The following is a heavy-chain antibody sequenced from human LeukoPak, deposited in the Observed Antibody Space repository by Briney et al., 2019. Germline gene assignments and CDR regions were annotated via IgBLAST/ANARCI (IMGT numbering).Heavy chain of an antibody. J-gene: IGHJ4*02. CDR3: ARESPRYGSGSYYFDY. CDR2: IYHSGTT. D-gene: IGHD3-10*01. CDR1: GGSINNNNW. Sequence: PSETLSLTCSVSGGSINNNNWWSWVRQSPGKGLEWIGNIYHSGTTHYNPSLKSRATISVDKSKNQFSLKLSSVTAADTAVYYCARESPRYGSGSYYFDYWGQGTLVTVSS. V-gene: IGHV4-4*02.